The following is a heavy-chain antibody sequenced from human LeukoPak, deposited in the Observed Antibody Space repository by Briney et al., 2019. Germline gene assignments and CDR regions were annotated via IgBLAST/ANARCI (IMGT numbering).Heavy chain of an antibody. CDR2: IYYSGST. D-gene: IGHD1-1*01. CDR3: ARRGPLASFDY. J-gene: IGHJ4*02. V-gene: IGHV4-59*08. CDR1: GGSISSYY. Sequence: SETLSLTCTVSGGSISSYYWSWIRQPPGKGLEWIGYIYYSGSTNYNPSLKSRVTISVDTSKNQFSLKLSSVTAADTAVYYCARRGPLASFDYWGQGTLVTVSS.